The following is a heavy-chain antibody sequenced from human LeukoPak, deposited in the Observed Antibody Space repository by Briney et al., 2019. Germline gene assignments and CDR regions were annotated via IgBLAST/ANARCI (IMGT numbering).Heavy chain of an antibody. CDR1: GGTFSSYA. Sequence: SVKVSCKASGGTFSSYAISWVRQAPGQGLEWMGGIIPMFGTANYAQKLQGRVTITADESTSTAYMELSSLRSDDTAVYYCATTPGKIWFGELSRWGQGTLVTVSS. J-gene: IGHJ4*02. CDR3: ATTPGKIWFGELSR. CDR2: IIPMFGTA. V-gene: IGHV1-69*13. D-gene: IGHD3-10*01.